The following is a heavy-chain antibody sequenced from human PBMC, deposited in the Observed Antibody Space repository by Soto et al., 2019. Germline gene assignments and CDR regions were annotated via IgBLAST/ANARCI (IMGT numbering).Heavy chain of an antibody. CDR1: GFTFRNYA. CDR3: AQDKGAGGGSCFDY. V-gene: IGHV3-23*01. Sequence: EVQLLESGGGLVQPGGSLRLSCAASGFTFRNYAMSWVRQAPGKGLEWVSAISGSGANTYYADSVKGRFTISRDQSKNTLYLQMNSLRAEDTALYYCAQDKGAGGGSCFDYWGQGTLVTVSS. J-gene: IGHJ4*02. D-gene: IGHD2-15*01. CDR2: ISGSGANT.